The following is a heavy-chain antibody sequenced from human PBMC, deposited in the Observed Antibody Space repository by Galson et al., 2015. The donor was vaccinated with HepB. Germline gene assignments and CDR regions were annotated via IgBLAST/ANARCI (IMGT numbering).Heavy chain of an antibody. V-gene: IGHV4-59*02. J-gene: IGHJ4*02. Sequence: TLSLTCTSSGASVTNYYWSWIRQPPGKGLEWIAYMSYSGSTNYNPSLKSRVTISVDTSKSQFSLKLSSVTAADTAVYYCARGSSGFGNWGRGTLVTVSS. CDR2: MSYSGST. CDR3: ARGSSGFGN. CDR1: GASVTNYY. D-gene: IGHD3-22*01.